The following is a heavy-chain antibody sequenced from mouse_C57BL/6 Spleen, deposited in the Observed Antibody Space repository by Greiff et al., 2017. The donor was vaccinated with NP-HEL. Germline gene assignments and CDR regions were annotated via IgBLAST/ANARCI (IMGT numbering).Heavy chain of an antibody. Sequence: EVKLMESGGGLVQPGGSLKLSCAASGFTFSDYYMYWVRQTPEKRLEWVAYISNGGGSTYYPDNVKGRFTITRDKAKNTLYLQMSRLKAEDTAMYYCARPNYGYDWYFDGWGTGTTVTVSS. CDR3: ARPNYGYDWYFDG. D-gene: IGHD2-2*01. J-gene: IGHJ1*03. CDR2: ISNGGGST. V-gene: IGHV5-12*01. CDR1: GFTFSDYY.